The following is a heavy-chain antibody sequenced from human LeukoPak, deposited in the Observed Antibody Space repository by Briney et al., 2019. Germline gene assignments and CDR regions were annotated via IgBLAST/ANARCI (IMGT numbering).Heavy chain of an antibody. CDR3: ARGEGSGWNLDY. Sequence: SVKVSCKASGGTFSSYAISWVRQAPGQGLEWMGRIIPIFGTANYAQKFQGRVTITTDESTSTAYMELSSLRSEDTAVYYCARGEGSGWNLDYWAREPWSPSPQ. V-gene: IGHV1-69*05. CDR1: GGTFSSYA. D-gene: IGHD6-19*01. CDR2: IIPIFGTA. J-gene: IGHJ4*02.